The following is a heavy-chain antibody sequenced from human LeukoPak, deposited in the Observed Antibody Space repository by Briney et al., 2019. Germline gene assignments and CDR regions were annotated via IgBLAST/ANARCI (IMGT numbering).Heavy chain of an antibody. CDR1: GGSISGFY. CDR2: IHYSGST. V-gene: IGHV4-59*03. D-gene: IGHD3-16*01. Sequence: KSSETLSLTCAVSGGSISGFYWTWIRQPPGKGLESIGQIHYSGSTDYNPSLKSRITMSVDTSKNQFFLSLNSVTAADTAVYYCAKFGLYYNMDVWGQGTTVTVSS. CDR3: AKFGLYYNMDV. J-gene: IGHJ6*02.